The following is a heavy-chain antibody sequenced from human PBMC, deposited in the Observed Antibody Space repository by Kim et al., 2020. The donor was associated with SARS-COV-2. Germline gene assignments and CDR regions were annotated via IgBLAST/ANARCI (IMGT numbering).Heavy chain of an antibody. V-gene: IGHV3-23*01. D-gene: IGHD5-18*01. J-gene: IGHJ4*02. Sequence: ADAVNGRFTISRDKSKNTLYLQMNSLRAEDTAVYYCAKDVGTLWLRRFDYWGQGTLVTVSS. CDR3: AKDVGTLWLRRFDY.